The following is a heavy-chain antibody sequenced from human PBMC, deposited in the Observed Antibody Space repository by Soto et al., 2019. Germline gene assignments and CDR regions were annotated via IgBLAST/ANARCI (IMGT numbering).Heavy chain of an antibody. J-gene: IGHJ4*02. Sequence: GGSLRLSCAASGFAFSNYWMTWVRQAPGKGLEWVANIKQDGSEKNYVDSVTGRFIVSRDNAKNSLFLQMNSLRAEDTAVYYCVSTMSFDYWGQGTLVTVSS. V-gene: IGHV3-7*05. CDR1: GFAFSNYW. CDR3: VSTMSFDY. D-gene: IGHD3-10*02. CDR2: IKQDGSEK.